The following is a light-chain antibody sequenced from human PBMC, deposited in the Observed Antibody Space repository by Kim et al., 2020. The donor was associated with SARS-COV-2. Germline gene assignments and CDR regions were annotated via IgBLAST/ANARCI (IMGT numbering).Light chain of an antibody. Sequence: EIVLTQSPASLSLSPGERATLSCKASQSVHIFLAWCQQKPGQAPRLLIYDASNRATDIPARFSGSGSGTDFTLIINTLEPEDFATYYCVQRSAGPLTFGGGTKVDIK. CDR1: QSVHIF. V-gene: IGKV3-11*01. CDR2: DAS. CDR3: VQRSAGPLT. J-gene: IGKJ4*01.